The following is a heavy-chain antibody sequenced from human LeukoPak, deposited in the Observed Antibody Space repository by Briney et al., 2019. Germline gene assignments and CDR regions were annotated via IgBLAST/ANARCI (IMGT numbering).Heavy chain of an antibody. D-gene: IGHD5-12*01. CDR2: ISSSSSYI. J-gene: IGHJ4*02. CDR1: GFTFSSYS. CDR3: ASERWLQLHYFDY. Sequence: GGSLRLSCAASGFTFSSYSMNWVRQAPGKGLEWVASISSSSSYIYYADSAKGRFTISRDNAKNSLYLQMNSLRAEDTAVYYCASERWLQLHYFDYWGQGTLVTVSS. V-gene: IGHV3-21*01.